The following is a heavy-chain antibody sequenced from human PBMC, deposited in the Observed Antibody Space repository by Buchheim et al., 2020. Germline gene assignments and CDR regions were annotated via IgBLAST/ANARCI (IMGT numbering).Heavy chain of an antibody. V-gene: IGHV4-59*08. Sequence: QVQLQESGPGLVKPSDTLSLTCTVSGASFTPYYWSWIRQPPGKGLEYIGYIYYSGTSNSNPSLKSRATIPLDPSKNQFSLKLSSVTAADTAVYYCARSRPEFLDYWGQGIL. CDR1: GASFTPYY. CDR3: ARSRPEFLDY. D-gene: IGHD1-14*01. J-gene: IGHJ4*02. CDR2: IYYSGTS.